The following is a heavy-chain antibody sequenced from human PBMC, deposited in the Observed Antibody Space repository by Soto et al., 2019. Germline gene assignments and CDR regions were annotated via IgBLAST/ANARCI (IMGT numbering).Heavy chain of an antibody. CDR3: ARDTLTRRYGMDV. D-gene: IGHD3-9*01. Sequence: PSETLSLTCTVSGGSINNYYWNWIRQPPGKGLEWIGYIYSSGSTNSNPSLKSRVTISLDTSKNQFSLKLTSVTAADTAVYFCARDTLTRRYGMDVWGQGTTVTVSS. J-gene: IGHJ6*02. CDR2: IYSSGST. CDR1: GGSINNYY. V-gene: IGHV4-4*08.